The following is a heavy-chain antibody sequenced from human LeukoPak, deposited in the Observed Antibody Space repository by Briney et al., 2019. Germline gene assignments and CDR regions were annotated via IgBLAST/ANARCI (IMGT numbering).Heavy chain of an antibody. CDR1: GGSISSTSHY. CDR2: IYHSGST. D-gene: IGHD3-16*01. V-gene: IGHV4-39*07. J-gene: IGHJ4*02. CDR3: ARPQGPAFHFDY. Sequence: SETLSHTCTVSGGSISSTSHYWGWIRQPPGKGLEWIGEIYHSGSTNYNPSLKSRVTISVDKSKNQFSLKLSSVTAADTAVYYCARPQGPAFHFDYWGQGTLVTVSS.